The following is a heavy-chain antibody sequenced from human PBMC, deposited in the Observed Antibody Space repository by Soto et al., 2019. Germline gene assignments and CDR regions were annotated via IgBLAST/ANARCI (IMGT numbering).Heavy chain of an antibody. Sequence: QVQLVESGGGLVKPGGSLRLSCATSGFTFSDYYMSWIRQAPGKGLEWLSYISSSGSTIYYADSVKGRFTISRDNAKNSLYLQMNSLRAEDTAVYYCARYYDYIWGSYRYTDYWGQGTLVTVSS. J-gene: IGHJ4*02. CDR2: ISSSGSTI. CDR1: GFTFSDYY. V-gene: IGHV3-11*01. D-gene: IGHD3-16*02. CDR3: ARYYDYIWGSYRYTDY.